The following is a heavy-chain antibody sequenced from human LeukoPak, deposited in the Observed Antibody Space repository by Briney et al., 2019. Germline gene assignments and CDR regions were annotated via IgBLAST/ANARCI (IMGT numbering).Heavy chain of an antibody. Sequence: WASVKVSCKASGGTFSSYAISWVRQAPGQGLEWMGGIIPIFGTANYAQKFQGRDTITTDESTSTAYMELSSLRSEDTAVYYCARGGPYSSGWYNWFDPWGQGTLVTVSS. J-gene: IGHJ5*02. CDR1: GGTFSSYA. CDR2: IIPIFGTA. V-gene: IGHV1-69*05. D-gene: IGHD6-19*01. CDR3: ARGGPYSSGWYNWFDP.